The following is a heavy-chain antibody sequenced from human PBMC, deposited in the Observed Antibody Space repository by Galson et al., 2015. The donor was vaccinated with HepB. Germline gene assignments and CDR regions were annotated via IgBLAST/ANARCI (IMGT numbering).Heavy chain of an antibody. D-gene: IGHD3-10*01. V-gene: IGHV5-51*01. CDR1: GYSFTSYW. J-gene: IGHJ3*02. CDR3: ATSGVEVRGVMAHDAFDI. Sequence: QSGAEVKTPGESLKISCKGSGYSFTSYWIGWVRQMPGNGLEWMGIIYPGDSDTRYSPSFQGQVTISADKSISTAYLQWSSLKASDTAMYYCATSGVEVRGVMAHDAFDIWGQGTMVTVSS. CDR2: IYPGDSDT.